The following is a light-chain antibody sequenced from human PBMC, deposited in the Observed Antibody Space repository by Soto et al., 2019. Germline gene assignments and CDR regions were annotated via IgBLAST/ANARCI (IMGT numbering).Light chain of an antibody. Sequence: EIVLTQSPATLSLSPGERATLSCRASQSVNNYLAWYQQKPGQAPRLLIYDTSDRASGIPARFSGSGSGTEFTLTISSLQSEDFAVYYCQQYNNWPPITFGQGTRLEIK. CDR3: QQYNNWPPIT. CDR1: QSVNNY. V-gene: IGKV3D-15*01. CDR2: DTS. J-gene: IGKJ5*01.